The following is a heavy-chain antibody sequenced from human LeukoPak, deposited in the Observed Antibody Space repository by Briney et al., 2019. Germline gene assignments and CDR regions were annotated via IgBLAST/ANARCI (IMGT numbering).Heavy chain of an antibody. V-gene: IGHV4-39*01. CDR1: GGSISSSSYY. Sequence: SETLSLTCTVSGGSISSSSYYWGWIRQPPGKGLEWIGNIYYSGSTYYNPSLKSRVTISVDTSKNQFSLKLSSVTAADTAVYYCARHFMRGGADYWGQGTLVTVSS. CDR2: IYYSGST. CDR3: ARHFMRGGADY. J-gene: IGHJ4*02. D-gene: IGHD3-16*01.